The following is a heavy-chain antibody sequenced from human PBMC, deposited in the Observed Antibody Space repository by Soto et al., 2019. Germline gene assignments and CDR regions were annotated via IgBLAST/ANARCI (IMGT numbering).Heavy chain of an antibody. CDR2: ISYDGSSK. Sequence: QVQLVESGGGVVQPGRSLRLSCAASGFTFSDYGMHWVRQAPGKGLEWLAVISYDGSSKYYADSVKGRFTISRDNSKNTLYLQMSSLRTEDTAVYSCAKDTSRVGSTRVPFDCWGQGTLVTVSS. J-gene: IGHJ4*02. D-gene: IGHD1-26*01. CDR1: GFTFSDYG. CDR3: AKDTSRVGSTRVPFDC. V-gene: IGHV3-30*18.